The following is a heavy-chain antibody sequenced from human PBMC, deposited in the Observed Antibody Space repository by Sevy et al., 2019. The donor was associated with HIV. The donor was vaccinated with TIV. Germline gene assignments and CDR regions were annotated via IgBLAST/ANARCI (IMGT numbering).Heavy chain of an antibody. CDR2: ISSSSSYI. Sequence: GGSLRLSCAASGFTFSSYSMNWVRQAPGKGLEWVSSISSSSSYIYYADSVKGRFTISRDNAKNSLYLQMNSLRADDTAVYYCARARGQQLSWYFDLWGRGTLVTVTS. J-gene: IGHJ2*01. CDR3: ARARGQQLSWYFDL. CDR1: GFTFSSYS. V-gene: IGHV3-21*06. D-gene: IGHD6-13*01.